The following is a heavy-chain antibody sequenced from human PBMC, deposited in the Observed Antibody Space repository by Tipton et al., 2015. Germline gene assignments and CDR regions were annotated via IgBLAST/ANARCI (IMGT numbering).Heavy chain of an antibody. V-gene: IGHV3-9*01. D-gene: IGHD2-21*02. CDR1: GFTFDDYA. J-gene: IGHJ4*02. CDR3: AKDLVSSVTAHLDY. Sequence: SLRLSCAASGFTFDDYAVHWVRLVPGKGLEWVSGISWNSFIIGYADSVKGRFTISRDNAKNSLYLQMNSLRAEDTALYYCAKDLVSSVTAHLDYWGQGTLVTVSS. CDR2: ISWNSFII.